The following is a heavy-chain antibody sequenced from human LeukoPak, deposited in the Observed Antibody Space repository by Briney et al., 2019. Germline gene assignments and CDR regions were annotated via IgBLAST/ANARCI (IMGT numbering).Heavy chain of an antibody. CDR3: ARDRWGYSYGGD. Sequence: GRSLRLSCAASGFTFSSYWMSWVRQAPGKGLEWVANIKEDGRQKYYVGSVKGRFPTSRDNAKNSLYLQMNSLRAEDTALYYCARDRWGYSYGGDWGQGTLVTVSS. V-gene: IGHV3-7*01. J-gene: IGHJ4*02. CDR2: IKEDGRQK. CDR1: GFTFSSYW. D-gene: IGHD5-18*01.